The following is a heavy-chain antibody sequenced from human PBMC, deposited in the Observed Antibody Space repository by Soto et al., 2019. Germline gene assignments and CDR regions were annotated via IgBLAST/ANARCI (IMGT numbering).Heavy chain of an antibody. D-gene: IGHD1-20*01. Sequence: SETLSLTCTVSGGSISSYYWSWIRQPPGKGLEWIGYIYYSGSTNYNPSLKSRVTISVDTSKNQFSLKLSSVTAADTAVYYCAILVITGTTYYFDYWGQGTLVTVSS. CDR1: GGSISSYY. CDR2: IYYSGST. V-gene: IGHV4-59*08. J-gene: IGHJ4*02. CDR3: AILVITGTTYYFDY.